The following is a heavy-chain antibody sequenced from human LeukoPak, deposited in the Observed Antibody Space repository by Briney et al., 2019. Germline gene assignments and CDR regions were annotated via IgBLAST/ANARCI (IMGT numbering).Heavy chain of an antibody. CDR2: IYTSGST. D-gene: IGHD3-3*01. CDR1: GGSISSGSYY. CDR3: ARGYDFWSGYPSGYMDV. Sequence: PSETLSLTCTVSGGSISSGSYYWSWIRQPAGKGLEWIGRIYTSGSTNYNPSLKSRVTISVDPSKNQFSLKLSSVTAADTAVYYCARGYDFWSGYPSGYMDVWGKGTTVTVSS. V-gene: IGHV4-61*02. J-gene: IGHJ6*03.